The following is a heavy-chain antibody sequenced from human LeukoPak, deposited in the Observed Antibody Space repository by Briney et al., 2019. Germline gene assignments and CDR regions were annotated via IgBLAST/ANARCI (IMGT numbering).Heavy chain of an antibody. CDR3: STGDYDY. V-gene: IGHV3-30-3*02. J-gene: IGHJ4*02. D-gene: IGHD7-27*01. Sequence: GGSLRLSCAASGFTFSSYAMHWVRQAPGKGLEWVAVISYDGSNKYYADSVKGRFTISRDNSKNTLYLQMDSLRAEDTAVYYCSTGDYDYWGQGTLVTVSS. CDR1: GFTFSSYA. CDR2: ISYDGSNK.